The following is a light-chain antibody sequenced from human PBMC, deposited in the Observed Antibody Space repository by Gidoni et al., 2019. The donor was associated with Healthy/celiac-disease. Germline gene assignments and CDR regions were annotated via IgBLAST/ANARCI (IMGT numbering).Light chain of an antibody. J-gene: IGKJ5*01. CDR2: AAS. CDR3: QQSYSTPAIT. CDR1: QSISSY. V-gene: IGKV1-39*01. Sequence: DIQMTQSPSSLSASVGDRVTITCRASQSISSYLNWYQQKPGKAPKLLIYAASSLQSGVPSRFSGSGSGTDFTLTISSLQPEDFATYYCQQSYSTPAITFGQXTRLGIK.